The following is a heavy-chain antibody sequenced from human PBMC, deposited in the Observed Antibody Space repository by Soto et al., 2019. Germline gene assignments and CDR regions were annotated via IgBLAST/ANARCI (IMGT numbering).Heavy chain of an antibody. Sequence: GGSLRLSCAASGFTFSSYGMHWVRQAPGKGLEWVAVISYDGSNKYYADSVKGRFTISRDNSKNTLYLQMNSLRAEDTAVYYCAKGMDYHGPYGMDVWGQGTTVTVSS. D-gene: IGHD3-16*01. CDR3: AKGMDYHGPYGMDV. CDR1: GFTFSSYG. J-gene: IGHJ6*02. CDR2: ISYDGSNK. V-gene: IGHV3-30*18.